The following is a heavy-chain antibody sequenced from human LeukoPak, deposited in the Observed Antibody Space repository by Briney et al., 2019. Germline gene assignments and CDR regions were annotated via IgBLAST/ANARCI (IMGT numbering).Heavy chain of an antibody. CDR3: AREGGPYRPLDY. V-gene: IGHV4-4*02. J-gene: IGHJ4*02. CDR2: VNLQGST. CDR1: GGSITNTNY. Sequence: SRTLSLTCAVSGGSITNTNYWTWIRQPPGKGLEWIGEVNLQGSTNYNPSLMGRVAIAVDTSENHISLQLTSVTAADTAVYYCAREGGPYRPLDYSGQGTLVTVSS.